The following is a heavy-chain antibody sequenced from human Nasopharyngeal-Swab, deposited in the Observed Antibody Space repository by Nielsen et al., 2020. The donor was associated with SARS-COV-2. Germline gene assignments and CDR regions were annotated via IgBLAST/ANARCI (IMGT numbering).Heavy chain of an antibody. CDR2: IWYDGSNK. J-gene: IGHJ6*02. D-gene: IGHD2-15*01. V-gene: IGHV3-33*01. CDR3: AREVALYGMDV. Sequence: GGSLRLSCAASGFTFSSYGMHWVRQAPGKGLEWVAVIWYDGSNKYYADSVKGRFTISRDNSKNTLYLQMNSLRAEDTAAYYCAREVALYGMDVWGQGTTVTVSS. CDR1: GFTFSSYG.